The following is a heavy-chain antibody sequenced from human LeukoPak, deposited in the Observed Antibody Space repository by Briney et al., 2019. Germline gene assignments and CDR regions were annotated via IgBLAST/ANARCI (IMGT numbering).Heavy chain of an antibody. CDR3: ARVFGGSGSYSYYFDY. CDR2: IYHSGST. Sequence: SETLSLTCAVSGYSISSGYYCGWIRQPPGKGLEWIGSIYHSGSTYYNPSLKSRVTISVDTSKNQFSLKLSSVAAADTAVYYCARVFGGSGSYSYYFDYWGQGTLVTVSS. CDR1: GYSISSGYY. J-gene: IGHJ4*02. D-gene: IGHD3-10*01. V-gene: IGHV4-38-2*01.